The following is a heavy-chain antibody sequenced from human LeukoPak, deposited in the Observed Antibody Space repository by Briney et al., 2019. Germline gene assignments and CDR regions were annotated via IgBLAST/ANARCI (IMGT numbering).Heavy chain of an antibody. J-gene: IGHJ1*01. CDR2: IYHSGST. Sequence: SETLSLTCVVSAGSFSGDSWSWVRQPPGKGLEWIGEIYHSGSTNYNPSLKSRVTISVDKSKNQFSLKLSSVTAADTAAYYCGKNSILTGFAAEYFQHWGQGTLVTVSS. D-gene: IGHD1-14*01. CDR3: GKNSILTGFAAEYFQH. CDR1: AGSFSGDS. V-gene: IGHV4-34*01.